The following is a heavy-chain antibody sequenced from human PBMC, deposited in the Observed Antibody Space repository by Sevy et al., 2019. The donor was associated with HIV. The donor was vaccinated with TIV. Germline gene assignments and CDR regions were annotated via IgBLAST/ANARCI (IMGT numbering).Heavy chain of an antibody. CDR3: ARGQYFESSGYHCYFDF. Sequence: GGSQRLSCTASGVSFKTDAIHWVRQAPGKGLEWVAVISSNGRNKDYADSAKGRFTISRDNSKNTVYLQMNSLRPEDTSFYYCARGQYFESSGYHCYFDFWGQGTMVTVSS. V-gene: IGHV3-30*04. CDR2: ISSNGRNK. D-gene: IGHD3-22*01. J-gene: IGHJ4*02. CDR1: GVSFKTDA.